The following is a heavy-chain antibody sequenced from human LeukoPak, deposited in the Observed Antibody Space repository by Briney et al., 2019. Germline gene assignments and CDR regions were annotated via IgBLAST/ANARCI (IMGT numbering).Heavy chain of an antibody. CDR1: GFTFTDFG. CDR3: ARDRGIADRPGWLDF. D-gene: IGHD6-6*01. J-gene: IGHJ5*01. CDR2: IWTDGNTK. Sequence: PGGSLRLSCETSGFTFTDFGMHWVRQAPGKGLEWVAVIWTDGNTKYYADSVKGRFTISRDTSTNTLFLQMDSLRVEDTAVYYCARDRGIADRPGWLDFWGQGILVTVSS. V-gene: IGHV3-33*02.